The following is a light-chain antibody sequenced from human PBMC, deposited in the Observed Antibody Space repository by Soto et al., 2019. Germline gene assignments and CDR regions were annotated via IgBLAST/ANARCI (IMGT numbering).Light chain of an antibody. CDR2: EVS. V-gene: IGLV2-8*01. CDR1: YSDIGAYNY. J-gene: IGLJ3*02. Sequence: QSALTQPPSASGSPGQSVTIPCTGTYSDIGAYNYVSWYQHRPGEAPKLIIYEVSKRPSGVPDRIFASKSGNTASLAISGLQSDDEAVYFCSTWDDSLNGWVFGGGTQLTVL. CDR3: STWDDSLNGWV.